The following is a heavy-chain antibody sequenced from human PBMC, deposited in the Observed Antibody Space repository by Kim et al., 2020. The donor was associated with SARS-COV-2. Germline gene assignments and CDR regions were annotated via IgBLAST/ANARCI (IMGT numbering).Heavy chain of an antibody. CDR1: GFTFSGSA. V-gene: IGHV3-73*01. CDR3: TSYGSGSYY. D-gene: IGHD3-10*01. CDR2: IRSKANSYAT. Sequence: GGSLRLSCAASGFTFSGSAMHWVRQASGKGLEWVGRIRSKANSYATAYAASVKGRFTISRDDSKNTAYLQMNSLKTEDTAVYYCTSYGSGSYYWGQGTLVTVSS. J-gene: IGHJ4*02.